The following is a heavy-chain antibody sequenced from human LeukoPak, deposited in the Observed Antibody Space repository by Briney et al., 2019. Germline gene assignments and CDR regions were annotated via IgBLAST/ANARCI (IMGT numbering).Heavy chain of an antibody. V-gene: IGHV3-7*02. D-gene: IGHD4/OR15-4a*01. CDR1: RFTLSSNW. CDR2: IKQDGSEK. CDR3: ARAKGSYYYGMDV. Sequence: VGSLRLSCAASRFTLSSNWMSSVRQAPGKGLEWVANIKQDGSEKYYVDSVKGRFTISRDNAKTSLYLQMNSLRAEDTAVYDCARAKGSYYYGMDVWGQGTTVTVSS. J-gene: IGHJ6*02.